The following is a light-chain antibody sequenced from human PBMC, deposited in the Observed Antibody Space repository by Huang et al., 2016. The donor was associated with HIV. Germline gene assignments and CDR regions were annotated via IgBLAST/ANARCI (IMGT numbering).Light chain of an antibody. CDR1: QSVSSN. CDR3: QQSNNWPRT. CDR2: GAS. V-gene: IGKV3-15*01. J-gene: IGKJ2*01. Sequence: EIVMTQSPATLSVSPGERATLSCRASQSVSSNLAWYQQKPGQAPRLLIYGASTRATGFPARFSGSGSETEFTLTISSLQSEDFAVYYCQQSNNWPRTFGQGTKLEIK.